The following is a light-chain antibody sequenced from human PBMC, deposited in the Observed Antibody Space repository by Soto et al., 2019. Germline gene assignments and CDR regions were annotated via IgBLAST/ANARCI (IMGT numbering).Light chain of an antibody. Sequence: EIVLTQSPGTLSLSPGERATLSCRASQSVSSSYLAWYQQKPGQAPSLLTFGASSRATGIPDRFSGSGSGTDFTLTISRLEPEDFAVYYCQQYGYFGQGTKLEIK. V-gene: IGKV3-20*01. J-gene: IGKJ2*01. CDR2: GAS. CDR3: QQYGY. CDR1: QSVSSSY.